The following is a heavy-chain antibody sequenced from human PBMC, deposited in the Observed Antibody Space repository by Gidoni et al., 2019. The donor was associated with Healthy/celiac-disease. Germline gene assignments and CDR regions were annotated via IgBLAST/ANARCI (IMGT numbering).Heavy chain of an antibody. CDR1: VGSFSGYY. CDR2: INHSGST. CDR3: AREGERPVTTLN. V-gene: IGHV4-34*01. J-gene: IGHJ4*02. D-gene: IGHD4-4*01. Sequence: QVQLQQWGAGLLKPSVTLSLTCAVSVGSFSGYYWSWIRQPPGKGLEWIGEINHSGSTNYNPTLKSQVNVSVDTSKNQFSLKLSSVTAAATAVYYCAREGERPVTTLNWGQGTLVTVSS.